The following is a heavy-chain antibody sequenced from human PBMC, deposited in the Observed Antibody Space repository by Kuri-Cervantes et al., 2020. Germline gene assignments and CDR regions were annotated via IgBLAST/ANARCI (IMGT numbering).Heavy chain of an antibody. D-gene: IGHD3-3*01. CDR3: AKNGDFWSGYYYYGMDV. Sequence: GGSLRLSCAASGFTFSSYAMSWVRQAPGKGLEWVSALSGSGGSTYYADSVKGRFTISRDNSKNTLYLQMNSLRAEDTAVYYCAKNGDFWSGYYYYGMDVWGQGTTVTVSS. CDR1: GFTFSSYA. V-gene: IGHV3-23*01. CDR2: LSGSGGST. J-gene: IGHJ6*02.